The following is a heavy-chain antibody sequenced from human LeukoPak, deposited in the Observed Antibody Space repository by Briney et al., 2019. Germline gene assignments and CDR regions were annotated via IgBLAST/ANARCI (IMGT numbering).Heavy chain of an antibody. CDR3: AKAYDSSGYYVSDYFDY. V-gene: IGHV3-23*01. J-gene: IGHJ4*02. D-gene: IGHD3-22*01. CDR1: GFTFSSYA. Sequence: PGGSLRLSCAASGFTFSSYAMSWVRQAPGQGLEWVSAVSGSGGSTYYADSVKDRFTISRDNSKNTLYLQMNSLTAEDTAVYYCAKAYDSSGYYVSDYFDYWGQGTLVIVSS. CDR2: VSGSGGST.